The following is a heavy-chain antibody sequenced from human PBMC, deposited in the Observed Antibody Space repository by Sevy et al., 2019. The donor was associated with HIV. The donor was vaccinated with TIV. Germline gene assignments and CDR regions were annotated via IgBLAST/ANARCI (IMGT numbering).Heavy chain of an antibody. CDR3: AKVLLGAPACFDP. Sequence: GGSLRLSCAASGFSFSSYAMIWVRQAPGKGLEWVSVISGSGGTTFYADSVKGRFTISRDNSKNMLSLQMNSLRVEDTAVYSCAKVLLGAPACFDPWGQGTLVTVSS. CDR1: GFSFSSYA. CDR2: ISGSGGTT. V-gene: IGHV3-23*01. J-gene: IGHJ5*02. D-gene: IGHD1-1*01.